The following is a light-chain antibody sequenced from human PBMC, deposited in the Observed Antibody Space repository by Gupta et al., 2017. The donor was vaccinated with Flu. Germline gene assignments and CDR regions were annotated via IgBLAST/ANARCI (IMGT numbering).Light chain of an antibody. CDR3: MQCAPWPWT. J-gene: IGKJ1*01. V-gene: IGKV2-30*01. Sequence: DVGVTQAPLFLVVALGQPASISCRCRQGVVYSDGNTDLHWYQHRPGQSPRRLIYLVSNRASGVPDRFSGSGSGTDITLRISRVEADDVGVYFCMQCAPWPWTFGKGTKLEIK. CDR2: LVS. CDR1: QGVVYSDGNTD.